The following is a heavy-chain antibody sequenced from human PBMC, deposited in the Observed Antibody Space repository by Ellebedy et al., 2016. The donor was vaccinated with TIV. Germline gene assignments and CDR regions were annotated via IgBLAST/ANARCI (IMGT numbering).Heavy chain of an antibody. J-gene: IGHJ3*02. Sequence: GESLKISCAASGFPLSTYSMHWVRQAPGKGLEWLSYISSSGLSKYYADSVKGRFTISRDNAQTSLYLQMNSLGADDTAMYYCASDGSYGDYRSPTHAFVMWGQGTMVSVSS. CDR2: ISSSGLSK. D-gene: IGHD4-17*01. CDR3: ASDGSYGDYRSPTHAFVM. CDR1: GFPLSTYS. V-gene: IGHV3-48*01.